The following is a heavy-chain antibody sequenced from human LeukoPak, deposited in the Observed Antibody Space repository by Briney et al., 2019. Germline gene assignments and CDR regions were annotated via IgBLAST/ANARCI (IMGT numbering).Heavy chain of an antibody. V-gene: IGHV4-34*01. Sequence: PSETLSLTCAVYGGSFSGYYWSWIRQPPGKGLEWIGEINHSGSTNYNPSLKSRVTISVDTSKNQFSLKLSSVTAADTAVYYCARDSGSSFDYWGQGTLVTVSP. CDR2: INHSGST. CDR1: GGSFSGYY. CDR3: ARDSGSSFDY. D-gene: IGHD6-6*01. J-gene: IGHJ4*02.